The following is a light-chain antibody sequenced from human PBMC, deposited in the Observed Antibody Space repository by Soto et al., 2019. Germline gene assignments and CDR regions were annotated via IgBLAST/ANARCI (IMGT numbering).Light chain of an antibody. CDR3: QHLNTYPRT. J-gene: IGKJ2*01. CDR2: GAS. CDR1: EGISSY. Sequence: DIQLTQYPSFLSASVGDRVTITCRASEGISSYLAWYQQPPGKAPKLLIYGASTLQRGVSSRFSGSGSGTEFTLTISSLQPEDFVTYYCQHLNTYPRTFGQGTKLEVK. V-gene: IGKV1-9*01.